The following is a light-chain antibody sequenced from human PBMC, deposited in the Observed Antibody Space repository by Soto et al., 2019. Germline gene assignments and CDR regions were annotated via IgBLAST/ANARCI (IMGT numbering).Light chain of an antibody. J-gene: IGKJ1*01. CDR1: QGISNY. CDR3: QKYNSASRT. V-gene: IGKV1-27*01. CDR2: AAS. Sequence: DIPMTQSPSSLSASVGDRVTITCRASQGISNYLAWYQQKPGKVPKLLIYAASTLKSGVPSRFSGSGSGTDFTLTISSLQPEDVATYYCQKYNSASRTFGQGTKVEIK.